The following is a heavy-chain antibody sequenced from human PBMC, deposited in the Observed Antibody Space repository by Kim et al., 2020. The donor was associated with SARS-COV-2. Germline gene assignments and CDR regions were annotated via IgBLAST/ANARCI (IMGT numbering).Heavy chain of an antibody. V-gene: IGHV3-74*01. D-gene: IGHD7-27*01. Sequence: GGSLRLSCAASGFTFSTYWMHWVRQAPGKGLVWVSRINRDGSSTNYADSVKGRFTISRDNAKNTLYLQMSSLRAEDTAFYYCATVELSGDRGGDYWGQGTLVTVSS. CDR2: INRDGSST. CDR1: GFTFSTYW. J-gene: IGHJ4*02. CDR3: ATVELSGDRGGDY.